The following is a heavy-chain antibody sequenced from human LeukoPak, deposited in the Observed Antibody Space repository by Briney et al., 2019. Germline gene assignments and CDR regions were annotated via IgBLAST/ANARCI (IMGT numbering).Heavy chain of an antibody. CDR1: GYTFTSYG. V-gene: IGHV1-18*01. D-gene: IGHD6-25*01. J-gene: IGHJ4*02. CDR2: ISAYNGNT. Sequence: GASVKVSCKASGYTFTSYGISWVRQAPGQGLEWMGWISAYNGNTNYARKLQGRVTMTTDTSTSTAYMELRSLRSDDTAVYYCASRTPTADNDYWGQGTLVTVSS. CDR3: ASRTPTADNDY.